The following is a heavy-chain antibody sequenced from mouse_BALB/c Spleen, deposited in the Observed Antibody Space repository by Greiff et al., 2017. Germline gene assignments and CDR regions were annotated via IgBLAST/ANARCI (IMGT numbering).Heavy chain of an antibody. D-gene: IGHD1-1*01. V-gene: IGHV1-80*01. Sequence: QVQLKQSGAELVRPGSSVKISCKASGYAFSSYWMNWVKQRPGQGLEWIGQIYPGDGDTNYNGKFKGKATLTADKSSSTAYMQLSSLTSEDSAVYFCARDYYGSSYHAMDYWGQGTSVTVSS. J-gene: IGHJ4*01. CDR1: GYAFSSYW. CDR2: IYPGDGDT. CDR3: ARDYYGSSYHAMDY.